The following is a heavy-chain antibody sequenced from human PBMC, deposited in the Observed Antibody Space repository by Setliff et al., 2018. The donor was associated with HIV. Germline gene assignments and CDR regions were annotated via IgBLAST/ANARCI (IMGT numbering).Heavy chain of an antibody. CDR2: IYFSGST. CDR1: GGSISSHY. Sequence: KTSETLSLTCTVSGGSISSHYWSWIRQPPGKGLEWIGSIYFSGSTYYNPSLKSRVTISVDTSKNHFSLRLSSVTAADTAVYYSVGYNDFWDTSYVGAWGQGTLVTVSS. J-gene: IGHJ1*01. V-gene: IGHV4-39*02. D-gene: IGHD3-3*01. CDR3: VGYNDFWDTSYVGA.